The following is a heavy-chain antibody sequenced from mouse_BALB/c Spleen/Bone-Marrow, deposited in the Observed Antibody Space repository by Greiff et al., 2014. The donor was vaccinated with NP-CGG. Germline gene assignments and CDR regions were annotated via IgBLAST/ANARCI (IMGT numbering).Heavy chain of an antibody. V-gene: IGHV1-4*01. CDR1: GYTFDYYT. CDR2: INPSSGYT. D-gene: IGHD2-2*01. J-gene: IGHJ3*01. CDR3: AREVYGSWFAY. Sequence: VKLQESGAELARPGASVKMSCKASGYTFDYYTVQWVKQRPGQGLEWIGYINPSSGYTNYNQKFKDKATLTADKSSSTAYMQLSSLTSEDSAVYYCAREVYGSWFAYWGQGTLVTFSA.